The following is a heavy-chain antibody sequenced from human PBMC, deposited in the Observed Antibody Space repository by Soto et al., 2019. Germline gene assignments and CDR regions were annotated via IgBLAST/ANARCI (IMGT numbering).Heavy chain of an antibody. J-gene: IGHJ6*02. CDR3: ARGGNQRITMVRGVIGYYYGMDV. V-gene: IGHV1-46*03. CDR1: GYTFTSYY. CDR2: INPSGGST. D-gene: IGHD3-10*01. Sequence: QVQLVQSGAEVKKPGASVKVSCKASGYTFTSYYMHWVRQAPGQGLEWMGIINPSGGSTSYAQKFQGRVTMTRDTSTSTVYMELSSLRSEDTAVYYCARGGNQRITMVRGVIGYYYGMDVWGQGTTVTVSS.